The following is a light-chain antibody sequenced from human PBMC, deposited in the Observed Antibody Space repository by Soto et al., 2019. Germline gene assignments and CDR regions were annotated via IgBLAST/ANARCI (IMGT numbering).Light chain of an antibody. Sequence: DIQINQSPTSLSASVGDRVTIACRASQFIDSYLNWYQQKPGRAPKLLIYAASSLQSGVSSRFSGSGSGTDFTLTINSLQPEDFATYYCQQYTNTNNPWMFGQGTKVDIK. CDR3: QQYTNTNNPWM. J-gene: IGKJ1*01. CDR2: AAS. V-gene: IGKV1-39*01. CDR1: QFIDSY.